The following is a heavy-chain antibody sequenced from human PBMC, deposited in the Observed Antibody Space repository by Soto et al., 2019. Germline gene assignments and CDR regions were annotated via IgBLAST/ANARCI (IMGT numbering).Heavy chain of an antibody. Sequence: ASVKVSCKASGYTFTGYFMHWVRQAPGQGLEWVGWFNPANRNTNYAQKFQDRVSMTTDTSTNTAYMELRGLRSDDTAVYYCARVRFGDTFDLWGQGTLVTV. CDR1: GYTFTGYF. J-gene: IGHJ4*02. CDR3: ARVRFGDTFDL. D-gene: IGHD2-21*02. V-gene: IGHV1-18*04. CDR2: FNPANRNT.